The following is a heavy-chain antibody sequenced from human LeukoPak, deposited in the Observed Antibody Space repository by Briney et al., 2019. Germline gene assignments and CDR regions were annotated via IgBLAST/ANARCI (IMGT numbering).Heavy chain of an antibody. CDR1: GGSISSYY. D-gene: IGHD3-22*01. J-gene: IGHJ3*02. V-gene: IGHV4-39*01. CDR3: ARDQWLSDAFDI. CDR2: IYYSGST. Sequence: PSETLSLTCTVSGGSISSYYWGWIRQPPGKGLEWIGSIYYSGSTYYNPSLKSRVTISVDTSKNQFSLKLSSVTAADTAVYYCARDQWLSDAFDIWGQGTMVTVS.